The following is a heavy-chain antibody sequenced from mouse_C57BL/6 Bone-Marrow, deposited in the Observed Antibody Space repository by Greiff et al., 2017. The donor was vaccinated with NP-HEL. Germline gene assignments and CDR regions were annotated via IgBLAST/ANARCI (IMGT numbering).Heavy chain of an antibody. CDR1: GFNITDYY. V-gene: IGHV14-2*01. CDR2: IDPEDGET. Sequence: VQLQQSGAELVKPGASVKLSCTASGFNITDYYMHWVKQRTEQGLEWIGRIDPEDGETKYAPKFQGTATITADTSSNTAYLQLSTLTYEDTAVYYCARSVPLNAMDYCGQGTSVTVSS. J-gene: IGHJ4*01. CDR3: ARSVPLNAMDY.